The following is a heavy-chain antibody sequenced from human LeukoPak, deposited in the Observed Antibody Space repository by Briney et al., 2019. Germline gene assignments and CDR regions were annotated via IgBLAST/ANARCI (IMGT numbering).Heavy chain of an antibody. CDR2: ISGGGGTT. CDR3: AKSKGNSGSYYSPYFDF. D-gene: IGHD3-10*01. CDR1: GGTFRSYA. Sequence: GGSLRLSCVASGGTFRSYAICWGCHAPPKGLGLVSAISGGGGTTYYEDSVKGRFTISRDNSKNKLTLKMNSMRAADTAVYYCAKSKGNSGSYYSPYFDFWGKGIMVTVSS. V-gene: IGHV3-23*02. J-gene: IGHJ4*01.